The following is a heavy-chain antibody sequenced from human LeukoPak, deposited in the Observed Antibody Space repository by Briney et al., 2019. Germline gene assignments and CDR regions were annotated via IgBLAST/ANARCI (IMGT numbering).Heavy chain of an antibody. J-gene: IGHJ1*01. CDR2: INPSGGST. V-gene: IGHV1-46*01. Sequence: ASVKVSCKASGYTFASYYMHWVRQAPGQGLEWMGIINPSGGSTSYAQKFQGRVTMTRDTSTSTVYMELSSLRSEDTAVYYCARDRDSGGWYNGFQHWGQGTLVTVSS. CDR3: ARDRDSGGWYNGFQH. CDR1: GYTFASYY. D-gene: IGHD6-19*01.